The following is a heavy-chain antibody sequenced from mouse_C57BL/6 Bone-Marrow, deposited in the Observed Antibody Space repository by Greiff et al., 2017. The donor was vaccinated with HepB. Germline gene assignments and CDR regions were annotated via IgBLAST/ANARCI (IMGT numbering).Heavy chain of an antibody. CDR1: GFNIKDDY. D-gene: IGHD1-1*01. CDR2: IDPENGDT. Sequence: VQLQQSGAELVRPGASVKLSCTASGFNIKDDYMHWVKQRPEQGLEWIGWIDPENGDTEYASKFQGKATITADTSSNTAYLQLSSLTSEDTAVYYCTTVGSNYSDYWGQGTTLTVSS. CDR3: TTVGSNYSDY. V-gene: IGHV14-4*01. J-gene: IGHJ2*01.